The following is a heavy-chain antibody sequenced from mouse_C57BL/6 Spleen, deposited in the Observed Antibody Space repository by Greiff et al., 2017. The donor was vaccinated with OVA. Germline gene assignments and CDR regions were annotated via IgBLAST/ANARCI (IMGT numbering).Heavy chain of an antibody. D-gene: IGHD1-1*01. CDR3: ARHYGSSYYAMDY. J-gene: IGHJ4*01. V-gene: IGHV5-12*01. Sequence: EVMLVASGGGLVQPGGSLKLSCAASGFTFRYSYMYWVRPTPEQRLELVAYISNFCGSTYSPDTVKGRFTISRDNARNTLYLQMSRLKSEDTAMYYCARHYGSSYYAMDYWGQGTSVTVSS. CDR1: GFTFRYSY. CDR2: ISNFCGST.